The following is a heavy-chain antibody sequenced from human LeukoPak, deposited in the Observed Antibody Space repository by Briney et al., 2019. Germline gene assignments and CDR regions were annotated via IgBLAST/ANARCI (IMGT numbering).Heavy chain of an antibody. CDR2: ISYDGSNK. CDR3: ARGYSSGWYYFDY. CDR1: GFTFSSYA. V-gene: IGHV3-30-3*01. J-gene: IGHJ4*02. Sequence: GGSLRLSCAASGFTFSSYAMHWVRQAPGKGLEWVAVISYDGSNKYYADSVKGRFIISRDNSKNTLYLQMNSLRAEDTAVYYCARGYSSGWYYFDYWGQGTLVTVSS. D-gene: IGHD6-19*01.